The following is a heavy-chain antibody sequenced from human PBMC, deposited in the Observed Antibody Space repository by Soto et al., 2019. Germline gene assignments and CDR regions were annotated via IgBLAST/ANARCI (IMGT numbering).Heavy chain of an antibody. CDR3: ARFDSGYDSYYYYGMDV. D-gene: IGHD5-12*01. CDR2: IYYSGST. J-gene: IGHJ6*02. V-gene: IGHV4-31*03. Sequence: SETLSLTCTVSGGSIISGGYYWSWIRQHPGKGLEWIGYIYYSGSTYYNPSLKSRVTISVDTSKNQFSLKLSSVTAADTAVYYCARFDSGYDSYYYYGMDVWGQGTTVTVSS. CDR1: GGSIISGGYY.